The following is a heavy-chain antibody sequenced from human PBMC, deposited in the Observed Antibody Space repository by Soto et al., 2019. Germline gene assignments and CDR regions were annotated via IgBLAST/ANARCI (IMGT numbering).Heavy chain of an antibody. CDR2: IDPSDSYS. J-gene: IGHJ4*02. CDR1: GYEFTSYW. D-gene: IGHD2-8*01. V-gene: IGHV5-10-1*01. CDR3: ARPLYGAARTFDY. Sequence: GESLKISFKGSGYEFTSYWISWVRQMPGKGLEWMGRIDPSDSYSDYNPSFQGHVTISTDKSIATAYLQWSNLKASDSAMYYCARPLYGAARTFDYWGQGTRVTVSS.